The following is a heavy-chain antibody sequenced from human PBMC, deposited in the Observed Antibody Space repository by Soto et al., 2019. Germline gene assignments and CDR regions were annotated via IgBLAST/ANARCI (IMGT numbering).Heavy chain of an antibody. Sequence: PGWSLRLSCAPSGFTFSNFAMSWVRHAPGKGLEWVSAISASAGTTYYSDSVKGRFTISRDNSKNTLYVQMNSLRAEDTAVYYCDLATWELQAPFDYWVQGTLPTVSS. V-gene: IGHV3-23*01. CDR3: DLATWELQAPFDY. CDR2: ISASAGTT. D-gene: IGHD1-26*01. CDR1: GFTFSNFA. J-gene: IGHJ4*02.